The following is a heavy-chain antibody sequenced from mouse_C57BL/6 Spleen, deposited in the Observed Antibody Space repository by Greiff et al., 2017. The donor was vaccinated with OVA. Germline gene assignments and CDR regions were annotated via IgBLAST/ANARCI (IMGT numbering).Heavy chain of an antibody. CDR3: ARIITTEVGDY. CDR1: GFSLSTFGMG. J-gene: IGHJ2*01. V-gene: IGHV8-8*01. CDR2: FWWDDAK. D-gene: IGHD1-1*01. Sequence: QVTLNESGPGILQPSQTLSLTCSFSGFSLSTFGMGVGWIRQPSGKGLEWLAHFWWDDAKYFNPALKRRLTISKDTSKNQLFLQIANVETADTATYYCARIITTEVGDYWGQGTTLTVSS.